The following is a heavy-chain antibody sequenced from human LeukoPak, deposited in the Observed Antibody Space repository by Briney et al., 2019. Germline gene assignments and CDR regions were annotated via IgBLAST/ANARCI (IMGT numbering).Heavy chain of an antibody. Sequence: SETLSLTCTVSGGSISTSSYYWGWIRQPPGKGLEWIGSIYYSGSTYYTPSLKSRLTTSLDTSKNQFSLKLSSVTAADTAVYYCASGSPFYGMDVWGQGTTVTVSS. V-gene: IGHV4-39*07. D-gene: IGHD6-25*01. CDR3: ASGSPFYGMDV. CDR1: GGSISTSSYY. CDR2: IYYSGST. J-gene: IGHJ6*02.